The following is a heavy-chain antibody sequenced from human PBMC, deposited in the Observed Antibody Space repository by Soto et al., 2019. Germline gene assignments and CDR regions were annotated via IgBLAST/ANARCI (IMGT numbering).Heavy chain of an antibody. Sequence: GASVKVSCKASGYTFTSYGISWVRQAPGQGLEWMGWISAYNGNTNYAQKLQGRVTMTTDTSTSTAYMELRSLRSDDTAVYYCARGRTHYYDSSGLDYWGQGTLVTVSS. CDR3: ARGRTHYYDSSGLDY. CDR1: GYTFTSYG. J-gene: IGHJ4*02. D-gene: IGHD3-22*01. CDR2: ISAYNGNT. V-gene: IGHV1-18*04.